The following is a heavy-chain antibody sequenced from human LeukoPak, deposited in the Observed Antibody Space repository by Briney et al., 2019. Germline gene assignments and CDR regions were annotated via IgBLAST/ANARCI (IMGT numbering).Heavy chain of an antibody. V-gene: IGHV3-7*01. D-gene: IGHD5-12*01. CDR2: IKQDGSEK. CDR1: GFTFSSYW. J-gene: IGHJ6*02. CDR3: ARSLGGYAGYYYYYGMDV. Sequence: GGSLRLSCAASGFTFSSYWMSWVRQAPGKGLEWVANIKQDGSEKYYVDSVKGRFTISRDNAKNSLYLQMNSLRAEDTAVYYCARSLGGYAGYYYYYGMDVWGQGTTVTVSS.